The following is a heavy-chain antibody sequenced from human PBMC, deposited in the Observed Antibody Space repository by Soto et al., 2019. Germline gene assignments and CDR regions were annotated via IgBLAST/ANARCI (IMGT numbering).Heavy chain of an antibody. CDR3: ARDNGGNSELDK. V-gene: IGHV4-31*03. Sequence: PSETLSLTCPVSGCSVSAGPYFWAWIRQRPGKGLEWIGYIDYSGSTIYNPSLESRVTMSVDTSENQFSLKMTSVTAADTAVYFCARDNGGNSELDKWGPGTLVTVSS. D-gene: IGHD2-21*01. J-gene: IGHJ4*02. CDR2: IDYSGST. CDR1: GCSVSAGPYF.